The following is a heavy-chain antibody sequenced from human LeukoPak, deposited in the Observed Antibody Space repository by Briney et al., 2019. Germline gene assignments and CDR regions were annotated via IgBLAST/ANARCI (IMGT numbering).Heavy chain of an antibody. CDR2: IIPIFGTA. CDR1: GGTFSSYA. D-gene: IGHD6-13*01. CDR3: ARSLAAAGTYWFDP. J-gene: IGHJ5*02. V-gene: IGHV1-69*13. Sequence: ASVKVSCKASGGTFSSYAISWVRQAPGQGLEWMGGIIPIFGTANYAQKFQGRVTITADESTSTAYMELSSLRSEDTAVYYCARSLAAAGTYWFDPWGQGTLVTVSS.